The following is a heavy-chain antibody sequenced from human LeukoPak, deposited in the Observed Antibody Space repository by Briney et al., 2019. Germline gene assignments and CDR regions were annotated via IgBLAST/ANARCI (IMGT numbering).Heavy chain of an antibody. CDR2: IYYSGST. CDR1: GGSISSYY. D-gene: IGHD1-7*01. J-gene: IGHJ4*02. CDR3: ARGNYLTFDF. V-gene: IGHV4-59*08. Sequence: SSETLSLTCTVSGGSISSYYWSWIRQPPGKGLEWIGYIYYSGSTNYNPSLKSRVTISVDTSKNQFSLNLTSVTAADTAMYYCARGNYLTFDFWGQGTLVSVSS.